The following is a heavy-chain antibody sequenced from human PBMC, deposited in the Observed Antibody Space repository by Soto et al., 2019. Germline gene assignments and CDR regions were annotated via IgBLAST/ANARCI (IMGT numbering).Heavy chain of an antibody. J-gene: IGHJ4*02. D-gene: IGHD3-22*01. CDR3: AKSQQLPHSSGYYYDY. CDR1: GFTFSSYG. Sequence: HPGGSLRLSCAASGFTFSSYGMHWVRQAPGKGLEWVAVISYDGSNKYYADSVKGRFTISRDNSKNTLYLQMNSLRAEDTAVYYCAKSQQLPHSSGYYYDYWGQGTLVTVSS. CDR2: ISYDGSNK. V-gene: IGHV3-30*18.